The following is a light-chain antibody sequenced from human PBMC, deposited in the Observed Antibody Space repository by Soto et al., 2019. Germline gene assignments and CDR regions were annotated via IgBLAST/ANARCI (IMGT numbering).Light chain of an antibody. Sequence: EIVMTQSPATLSVSPGERATLSCRASQSVSSNLAWYQQKPGQAPRLLIYGASTRATRIPARFSGSGSGTEFTLTISSLQSEDFAVYYCQQHNNWPPWTFGQGTKVEIK. CDR1: QSVSSN. CDR2: GAS. V-gene: IGKV3-15*01. CDR3: QQHNNWPPWT. J-gene: IGKJ1*01.